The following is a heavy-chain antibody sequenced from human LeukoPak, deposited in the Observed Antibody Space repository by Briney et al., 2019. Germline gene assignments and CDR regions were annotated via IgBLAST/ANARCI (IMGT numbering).Heavy chain of an antibody. CDR3: ARETFHCTTTICYPYYFDF. V-gene: IGHV4-31*03. Sequence: SETLSLTCSVSGGSINTGDYYWSWIRQHPGKGLEWVGYIYHSGNTYYNPSLRSRLTISVDTSKNQFSLKLSSVTAADTAVYYCARETFHCTTTICYPYYFDFWGQGILVTVFS. CDR1: GGSINTGDYY. CDR2: IYHSGNT. J-gene: IGHJ4*02. D-gene: IGHD2-2*01.